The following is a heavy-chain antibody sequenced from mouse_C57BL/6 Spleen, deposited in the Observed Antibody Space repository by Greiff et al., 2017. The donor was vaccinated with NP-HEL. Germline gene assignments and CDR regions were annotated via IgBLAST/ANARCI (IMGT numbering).Heavy chain of an antibody. CDR3: ARRDYYGSSLYYAMDY. V-gene: IGHV5-6*01. CDR2: ISSGGSYT. Sequence: EVQLQESGGDLVKPGGSLKLSCAASGFTFSSYGMSWVRQTPDKRLEWVATISSGGSYTYYPDSVKGRFTISRDNAKNTLYLQMSSLKSEDTAMYYCARRDYYGSSLYYAMDYWGQGTSVTVSS. J-gene: IGHJ4*01. D-gene: IGHD1-1*01. CDR1: GFTFSSYG.